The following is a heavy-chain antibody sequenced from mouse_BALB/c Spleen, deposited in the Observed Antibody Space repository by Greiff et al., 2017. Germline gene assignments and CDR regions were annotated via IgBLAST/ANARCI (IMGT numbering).Heavy chain of an antibody. CDR1: GFTFSSYA. J-gene: IGHJ4*01. CDR2: ISSGGSYT. D-gene: IGHD1-2*01. CDR3: ARDRGTTATGAMDY. Sequence: EVQLVESGGGLVKPGGSLKLSCAASGFTFSSYAMSWVRQSPEKRLEWVAEISSGGSYTYYPDTVTGRFTISRDNAKNTLYLEMSSLRSEDTAMYYCARDRGTTATGAMDYWGQGTSVTVSS. V-gene: IGHV5-9-4*01.